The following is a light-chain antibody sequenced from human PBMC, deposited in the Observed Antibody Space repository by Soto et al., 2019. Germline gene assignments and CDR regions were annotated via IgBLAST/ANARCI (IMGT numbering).Light chain of an antibody. CDR1: SSDVGYYDY. CDR3: SSYAGSNNFV. V-gene: IGLV2-8*01. Sequence: LTQPPSASGFPGQSVTISCTGTSSDVGYYDYVSWYQQHPGRAPKLVIYEVTKRPSGVPDRVSASKSGNTASLTVSGLRAEDEADYYCSSYAGSNNFVFGSGTKVTVL. CDR2: EVT. J-gene: IGLJ1*01.